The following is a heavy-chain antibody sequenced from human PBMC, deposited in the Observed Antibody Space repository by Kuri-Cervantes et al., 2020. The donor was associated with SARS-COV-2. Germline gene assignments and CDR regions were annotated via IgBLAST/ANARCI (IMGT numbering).Heavy chain of an antibody. V-gene: IGHV2-5*05. CDR2: IYWDDDK. J-gene: IGHJ4*02. CDR3: VRSTYDFWSGSGGIALNDY. CDR1: GFSLSTGGVG. D-gene: IGHD3-3*01. Sequence: SGPTLVKPTQTLTLTCTFSGFSLSTGGVGVGWIRQPPGKALEWLALIYWDDDKRYGPSLKSRLTITKDTSKNQVVLTMTNMDPVDTATYYCVRSTYDFWSGSGGIALNDYWGQGTLVTVSS.